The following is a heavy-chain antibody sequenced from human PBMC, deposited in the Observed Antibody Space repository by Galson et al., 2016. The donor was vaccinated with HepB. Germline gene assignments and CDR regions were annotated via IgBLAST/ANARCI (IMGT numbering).Heavy chain of an antibody. CDR3: TREGAPGTSSWYAFDI. D-gene: IGHD6-13*01. V-gene: IGHV3-53*05. CDR1: GFIVSSNY. Sequence: SLRLSCAVSGFIVSSNYMSWVRQAPGKGLEWVSVIYSGGSTYYADSVKGRFTISRDNSKNTVYLQMSSLRAEDTAMYYCTREGAPGTSSWYAFDIWGQRTMVTVSS. J-gene: IGHJ3*02. CDR2: IYSGGST.